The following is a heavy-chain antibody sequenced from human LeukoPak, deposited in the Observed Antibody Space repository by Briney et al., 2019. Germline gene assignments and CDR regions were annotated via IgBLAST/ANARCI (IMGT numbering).Heavy chain of an antibody. CDR2: INADNGYT. Sequence: ASVKVSCKASGYTFTSFAMHWVRQAPGQRLEWMGWINADNGYTKYSQKFQGGLTITRDTSASTAYMELSSLRSEDTAVYYCARDGLVVVPVAMEYRNWFDPWGQGTLVTVSS. CDR3: ARDGLVVVPVAMEYRNWFDP. J-gene: IGHJ5*02. V-gene: IGHV1-3*01. CDR1: GYTFTSFA. D-gene: IGHD2-2*01.